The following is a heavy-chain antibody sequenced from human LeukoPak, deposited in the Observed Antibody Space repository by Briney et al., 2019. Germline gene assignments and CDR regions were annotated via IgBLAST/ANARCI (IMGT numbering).Heavy chain of an antibody. J-gene: IGHJ4*02. Sequence: SETLSLTCTVSGGSISSYYWSWIRQPPGKGLEWIGYIYYSGSTNYNPSLKSRVTISVDTSKNQFSLKLSSVTAADTAVYYCAVNLLPDYWGQGTLVTVSS. CDR2: IYYSGST. D-gene: IGHD3-22*01. CDR3: AVNLLPDY. CDR1: GGSISSYY. V-gene: IGHV4-59*12.